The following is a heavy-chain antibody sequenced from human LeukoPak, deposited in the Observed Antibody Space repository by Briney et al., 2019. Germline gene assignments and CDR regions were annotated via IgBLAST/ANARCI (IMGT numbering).Heavy chain of an antibody. Sequence: PGGSLRLSCTASGFTLSSYEMSWIRQAPGKGLEWVSAISGSGGSTYYADSVKGRFTISRDNSKNTLYLQMNSLRAEDTAVYYCAKARKSWGDIVVVVAAIDYWGQGTLVTVSS. V-gene: IGHV3-23*01. CDR2: ISGSGGST. J-gene: IGHJ4*02. CDR1: GFTLSSYE. D-gene: IGHD2-15*01. CDR3: AKARKSWGDIVVVVAAIDY.